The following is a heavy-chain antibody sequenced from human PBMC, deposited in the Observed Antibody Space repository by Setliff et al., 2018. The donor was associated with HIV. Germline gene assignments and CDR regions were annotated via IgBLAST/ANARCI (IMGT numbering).Heavy chain of an antibody. D-gene: IGHD3-10*01. Sequence: GESLKISCKASGYRFNNYWIGWVRQMPGKGLEWMGIIYPGDMDVKYNPSFQGRVTISADRFRTTTHLQWSGLKASDTAIYYCARGGYWYDDNPYYRPLDYWGQGTLVTVSS. J-gene: IGHJ4*02. V-gene: IGHV5-51*01. CDR3: ARGGYWYDDNPYYRPLDY. CDR2: IYPGDMDV. CDR1: GYRFNNYW.